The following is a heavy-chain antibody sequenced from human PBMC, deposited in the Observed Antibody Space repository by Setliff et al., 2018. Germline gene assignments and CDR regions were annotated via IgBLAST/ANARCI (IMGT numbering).Heavy chain of an antibody. Sequence: SETLSLTCTVSGGSISSDSDYWSWIRRSAGKGLERIGRIYASGSTEYNPSLGSRVTISVDTSRNQFSLQLSSVTSADTAIYYCTKGRVGLAARAGYWGQGTLVTVSS. CDR2: IYASGST. J-gene: IGHJ4*02. D-gene: IGHD1-26*01. CDR3: TKGRVGLAARAGY. V-gene: IGHV4-61*02. CDR1: GGSISSDSDY.